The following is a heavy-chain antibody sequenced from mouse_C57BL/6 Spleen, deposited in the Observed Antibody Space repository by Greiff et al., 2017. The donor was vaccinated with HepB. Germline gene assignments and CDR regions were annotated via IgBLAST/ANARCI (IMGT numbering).Heavy chain of an antibody. CDR1: GYAFSSSW. D-gene: IGHD2-4*01. CDR3: AIYYEYDGTPLYFDY. CDR2: IYPGDGDT. Sequence: VQLQQSGPELVKPGASVKISCKASGYAFSSSWMNWVKQRPGKGLEWIGRIYPGDGDTNYNGKFKGKATLTADKSSSTAYMQLSSLTSADSAVYFCAIYYEYDGTPLYFDYWGQGTTLTVSS. J-gene: IGHJ2*01. V-gene: IGHV1-82*01.